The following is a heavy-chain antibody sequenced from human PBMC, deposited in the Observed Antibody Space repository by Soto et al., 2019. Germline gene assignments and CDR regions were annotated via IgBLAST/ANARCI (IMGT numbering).Heavy chain of an antibody. V-gene: IGHV1-46*01. D-gene: IGHD2-2*01. CDR2: INPSGGST. CDR1: GYTFTSYY. CDR3: ARVEVSSTRRYYFDY. J-gene: IGHJ4*02. Sequence: QVQLVQSGAEVKKPGASVKVSCKASGYTFTSYYMHWVRQAPGQGLEWMGIINPSGGSTSYAQKFKGRVTMTRETSTSTIYMELSSLRSEDTAVYYCARVEVSSTRRYYFDYWGQGTLVTVSS.